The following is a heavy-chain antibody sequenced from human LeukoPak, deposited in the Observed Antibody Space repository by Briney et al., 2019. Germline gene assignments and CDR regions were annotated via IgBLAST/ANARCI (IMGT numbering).Heavy chain of an antibody. V-gene: IGHV3-7*03. D-gene: IGHD3-22*01. CDR2: IKQDGSEK. CDR3: AKDYYYDSNHFDY. J-gene: IGHJ4*02. Sequence: GGSLRLSCVASGFTFSSRDWMTWVRQAPGKGLEWVANIKQDGSEKNYVDSVKGRFTISRDNAKNTLYLQMNSLRAEDTAIYYCAKDYYYDSNHFDYWGQGTLVTVSS. CDR1: GFTFSSRDW.